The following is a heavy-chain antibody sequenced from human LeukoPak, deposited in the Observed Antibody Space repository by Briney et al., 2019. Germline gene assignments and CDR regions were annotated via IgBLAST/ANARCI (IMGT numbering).Heavy chain of an antibody. CDR2: IGSSGTTR. Sequence: GGSLRLSCAVSGFPFSIYEMNWVRQAPGKGLEWVSNIGSSGTTRYYADSVKGRFSISRDNAKNSLYLQMNSLRAEDTGVYYCALLAVASDFDYWGQGALVTVSS. CDR3: ALLAVASDFDY. V-gene: IGHV3-48*03. D-gene: IGHD6-19*01. J-gene: IGHJ4*02. CDR1: GFPFSIYE.